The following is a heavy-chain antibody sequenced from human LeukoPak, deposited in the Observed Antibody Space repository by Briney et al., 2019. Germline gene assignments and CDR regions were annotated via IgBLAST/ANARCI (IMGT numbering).Heavy chain of an antibody. CDR3: ARVQGNGSGSYKAKNAFDI. CDR2: IIPIFGTA. CDR1: GGTFSSYA. V-gene: IGHV1-69*05. J-gene: IGHJ3*02. Sequence: SVKVSCKASGGTFSSYAISWVRQAPGQGLEWMGGIIPIFGTANYAQKFQGRVTITTDESTSTAYMELSSLRSEDTAVYYCARVQGNGSGSYKAKNAFDIWGQGTMVTVSS. D-gene: IGHD3-10*01.